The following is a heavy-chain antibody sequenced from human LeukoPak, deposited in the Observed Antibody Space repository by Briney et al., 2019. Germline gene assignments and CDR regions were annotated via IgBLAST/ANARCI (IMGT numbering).Heavy chain of an antibody. D-gene: IGHD6-19*01. CDR3: ARSWYTNGWYYLDY. Sequence: GESLKISCKGSGYGFTGYWIAWVRQMPGKGLEWMGIIYAGDSDTRYSPSFRGQVTISADRSISTAYLQWSSLKASDTAMYYCARSWYTNGWYYLDYWGQGTLVTVSS. CDR1: GYGFTGYW. V-gene: IGHV5-51*01. CDR2: IYAGDSDT. J-gene: IGHJ4*02.